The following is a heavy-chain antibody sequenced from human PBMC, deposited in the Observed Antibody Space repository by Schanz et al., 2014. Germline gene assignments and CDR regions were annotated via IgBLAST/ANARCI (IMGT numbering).Heavy chain of an antibody. V-gene: IGHV3-33*01. CDR2: IGYDGSEK. CDR3: ARDGDFDY. J-gene: IGHJ4*02. CDR1: GLNFDYYG. Sequence: QVQLVESGGGVVQPGRSLRLSCATSGLNFDYYGMNWVRQAPGKGLEWVANIGYDGSEKYYADSVKGRFTISRDNSKNTLFLQMSSLRAEDTAVYYCARDGDFDYWGQGTLVTVSS.